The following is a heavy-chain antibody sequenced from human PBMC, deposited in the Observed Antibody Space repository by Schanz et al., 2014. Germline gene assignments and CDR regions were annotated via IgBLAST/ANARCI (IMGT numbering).Heavy chain of an antibody. J-gene: IGHJ3*01. V-gene: IGHV3-53*01. D-gene: IGHD5-12*01. CDR1: GFTVNTNY. CDR3: ARDEGRDGYNLAFDV. CDR2: MYINSGST. Sequence: EVQLVESGGDLVQPGGSLRLSCAVSGFTVNTNYMSWVRQAPGKGLEWISSMYINSGSTQYADSVKGRFIISRDSSKNTLFLQMNSLRAEDTAVYFCARDEGRDGYNLAFDVWGQGTLVTVSS.